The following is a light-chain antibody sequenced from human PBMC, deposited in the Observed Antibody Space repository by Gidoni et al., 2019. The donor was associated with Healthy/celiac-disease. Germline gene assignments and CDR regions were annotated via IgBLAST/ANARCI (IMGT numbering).Light chain of an antibody. V-gene: IGKV1-39*01. Sequence: DIQMTQSPSSLPASVGDRVTITCRASQRISSYLNWYQQKPGKAPKLLIYAASSLQSGVPSRFSGSGSGTDFTLTISSLQPEDFATYYCQQSYSTPIFXPXTKVDIK. CDR1: QRISSY. CDR3: QQSYSTPI. J-gene: IGKJ3*01. CDR2: AAS.